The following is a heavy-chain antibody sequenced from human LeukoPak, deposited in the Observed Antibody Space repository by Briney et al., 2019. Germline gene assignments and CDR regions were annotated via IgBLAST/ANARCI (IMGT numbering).Heavy chain of an antibody. CDR3: AREETSTVWD. Sequence: PSETLSLTCTVSGGSISSYYWSWIRQPPGKGLEWIGSIYYSGNTFYKPSLTSRVTISIDTSKNQFSLKLNSMTAADTAVYYCAREETSTVWDWGQGTLVTVSS. V-gene: IGHV4-59*12. D-gene: IGHD3-16*01. CDR1: GGSISSYY. J-gene: IGHJ4*02. CDR2: IYYSGNT.